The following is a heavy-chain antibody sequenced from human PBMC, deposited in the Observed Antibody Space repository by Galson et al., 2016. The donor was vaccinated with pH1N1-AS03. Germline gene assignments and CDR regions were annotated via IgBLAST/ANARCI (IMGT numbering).Heavy chain of an antibody. D-gene: IGHD6-13*01. CDR1: GFTFSSYW. V-gene: IGHV3-7*03. CDR2: IKEDGSVK. Sequence: PRLSCAGSGFTFSSYWMSWVRQAPGKGLEWVANIKEDGSVKYYVDSVKGRFTISRDNAKNSVYLQMNSLRADGTAVYYCSRAIGAAGSAWGQGTLVTVSS. CDR3: SRAIGAAGSA. J-gene: IGHJ4*02.